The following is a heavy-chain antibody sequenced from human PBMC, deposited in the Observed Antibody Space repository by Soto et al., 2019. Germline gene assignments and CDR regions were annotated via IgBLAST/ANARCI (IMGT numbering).Heavy chain of an antibody. J-gene: IGHJ4*02. CDR2: IIPIFGTA. CDR1: GGTFSSYA. D-gene: IGHD2-21*02. CDR3: ARETPAYCGGDCYSIYFDY. V-gene: IGHV1-69*12. Sequence: QVQLVQSGAEVKKPGSSVKVSCKASGGTFSSYAISWVRQAPGQGLEWMGGIIPIFGTANYAQKFQGRVTITADESTSTDYMELSSLRSEDTAVYYCARETPAYCGGDCYSIYFDYWGQGTLVTVSS.